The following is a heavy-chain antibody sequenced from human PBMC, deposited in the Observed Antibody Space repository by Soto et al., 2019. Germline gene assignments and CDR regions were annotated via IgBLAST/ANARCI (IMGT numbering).Heavy chain of an antibody. CDR3: ARGPTIDAKIYNWFEN. V-gene: IGHV1-2*02. D-gene: IGHD2-2*01. CDR2: INHNSGGT. J-gene: IGHJ5*01. Sequence: QVQPVQSGAEVKKPGASVKISCKASGHTFTGYYIHWVRQSPGQGLEWMGWINHNSGGTDYGQKFQSRVTMTRDTSISSVYMALTRRRYADTAVYYCARGPTIDAKIYNWFENCGHGTRVTVSS. CDR1: GHTFTGYY.